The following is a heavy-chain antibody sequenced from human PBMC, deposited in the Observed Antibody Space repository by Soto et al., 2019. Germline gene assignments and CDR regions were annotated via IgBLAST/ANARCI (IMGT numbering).Heavy chain of an antibody. D-gene: IGHD5-12*01. CDR3: ARDRGVEMATGYYYGMDV. CDR1: GFTFSSYG. CDR2: IWYDGSNK. Sequence: QVQLVESGGGVVQPGRSLRLSCAASGFTFSSYGMHWVRQAPGKGLEWVAVIWYDGSNKYYADSVKGRFTISRDNSKNTLYLQMNSLRAADTAVYYCARDRGVEMATGYYYGMDVWGQGTTVTVSS. J-gene: IGHJ6*02. V-gene: IGHV3-33*01.